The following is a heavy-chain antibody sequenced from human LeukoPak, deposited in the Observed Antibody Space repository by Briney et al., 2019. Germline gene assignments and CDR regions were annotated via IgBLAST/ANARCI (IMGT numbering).Heavy chain of an antibody. D-gene: IGHD3-9*01. CDR3: ARDAQYYDILTGYYYYFDY. CDR2: IYYSGST. J-gene: IGHJ4*02. CDR1: GGSISSYY. V-gene: IGHV4-59*01. Sequence: SETLSLTCTVSGGSISSYYWSWIRQPPGKGLEWIGYIYYSGSTNYNPSLKSRATISVDTSKNQFSLKLSSVTAADTAVYYCARDAQYYDILTGYYYYFDYWGQGTLVTVSS.